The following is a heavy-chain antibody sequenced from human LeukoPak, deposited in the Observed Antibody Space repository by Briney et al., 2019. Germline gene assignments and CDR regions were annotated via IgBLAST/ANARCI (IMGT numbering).Heavy chain of an antibody. V-gene: IGHV3-30*18. Sequence: PGGSLRLSCAASGFTFSSYGMHWVRQAPGKGLEWVAVISYDGSNKYYADSVKGRFTISRDNSKNTLYLQMNSLRAEDTAVYYCAKDLWGSSGYYYYWGQGTLVTVSS. D-gene: IGHD3-22*01. J-gene: IGHJ4*02. CDR1: GFTFSSYG. CDR2: ISYDGSNK. CDR3: AKDLWGSSGYYYY.